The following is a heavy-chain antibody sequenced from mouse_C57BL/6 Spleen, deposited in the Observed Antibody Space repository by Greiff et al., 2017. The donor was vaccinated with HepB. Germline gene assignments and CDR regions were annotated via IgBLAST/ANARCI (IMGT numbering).Heavy chain of an antibody. CDR3: ARHEDYGFDY. J-gene: IGHJ2*01. V-gene: IGHV5-9*01. CDR2: ISGGGGNT. CDR1: GFTFSSYT. Sequence: EVKLVESGGGLVKPGGSLKLSCAASGFTFSSYTMSWVRQTPEKRLEWVATISGGGGNTYYPDSVKGRFTISRDNAKKTLYLQMSSLRSEDTALYYCARHEDYGFDYWGQGTTLTVSS. D-gene: IGHD2-4*01.